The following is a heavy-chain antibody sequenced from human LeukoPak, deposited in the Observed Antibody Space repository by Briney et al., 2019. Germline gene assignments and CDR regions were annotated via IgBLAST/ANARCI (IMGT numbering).Heavy chain of an antibody. V-gene: IGHV4-38-2*02. CDR1: GYSITSGYY. J-gene: IGHJ6*03. Sequence: PSETLSLTCNVSGYSITSGYYWGWIRQPPGKGLEWIGSMYHSGNPQYNPSLKSRVTISVDTSKNQVSLNLNSVNAADTAVYYCASQLTHYMDVWGKGTTVIVSS. D-gene: IGHD2-2*01. CDR3: ASQLTHYMDV. CDR2: MYHSGNP.